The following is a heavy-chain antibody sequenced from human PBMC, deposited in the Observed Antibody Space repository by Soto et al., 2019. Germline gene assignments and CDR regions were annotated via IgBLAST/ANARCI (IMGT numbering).Heavy chain of an antibody. V-gene: IGHV1-69*01. Sequence: QVQLVQSGAEVKKPGSSVKVSCKASGGTFSSYAISWVRQAPVQGLEWMGGIIPIFGTANYAQKFQGRVTITADESTRTAYMELSSLRSEDTAVYYCARAREELLPEYYFDYWGQGTLVTVSS. CDR3: ARAREELLPEYYFDY. CDR1: GGTFSSYA. D-gene: IGHD1-26*01. J-gene: IGHJ4*02. CDR2: IIPIFGTA.